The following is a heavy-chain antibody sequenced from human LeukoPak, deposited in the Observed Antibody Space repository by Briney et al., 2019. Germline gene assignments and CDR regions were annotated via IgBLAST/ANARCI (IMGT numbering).Heavy chain of an antibody. V-gene: IGHV3-15*01. CDR3: TTEIVAAAGTGWFDP. D-gene: IGHD6-13*01. Sequence: GGSLRLSCAASGFTFSNAWMSWVRQAPGKGLEWVGRIKSKTDGGTTDYAAPVKGRFTISRDDSKNTLYLQMNSLKTVDTAVYYCTTEIVAAAGTGWFDPWGQGTLVTVSS. CDR1: GFTFSNAW. CDR2: IKSKTDGGTT. J-gene: IGHJ5*02.